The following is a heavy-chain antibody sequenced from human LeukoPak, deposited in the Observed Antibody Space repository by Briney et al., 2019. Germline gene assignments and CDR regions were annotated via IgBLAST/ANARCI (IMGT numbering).Heavy chain of an antibody. V-gene: IGHV3-53*01. D-gene: IGHD4-11*01. CDR1: GFTVSSNY. J-gene: IGHJ4*02. CDR2: IYSGGST. CDR3: ARAGTTGDFDY. Sequence: GGSLRLSCAASGFTVSSNYMSWVRPAPGKGLEWVSVIYSGGSTSYADSVKGRFTISRDNSKNTLYLQMNSLGAEDTAVYYCARAGTTGDFDYWGQGTLVTVSS.